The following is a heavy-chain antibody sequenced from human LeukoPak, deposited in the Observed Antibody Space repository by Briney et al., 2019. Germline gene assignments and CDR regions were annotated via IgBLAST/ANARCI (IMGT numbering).Heavy chain of an antibody. J-gene: IGHJ4*02. Sequence: SQTLSLTCTVSGGSISSGSYYWSWIRQPAGKGLEWIGRIYTSGSTNYNPSLKNRVTISVDTSKNQFSLKLSSVTAADTAVYYCARAPMGATFFDYWGQGTLVTVSS. V-gene: IGHV4-61*02. CDR2: IYTSGST. CDR1: GGSISSGSYY. CDR3: ARAPMGATFFDY. D-gene: IGHD1-26*01.